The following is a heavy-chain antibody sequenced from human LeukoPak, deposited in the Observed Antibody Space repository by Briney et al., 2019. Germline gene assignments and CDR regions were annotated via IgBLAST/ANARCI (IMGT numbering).Heavy chain of an antibody. J-gene: IGHJ4*02. D-gene: IGHD1-20*01. CDR1: GFSFSDSG. V-gene: IGHV3-21*01. CDR2: VSASSAFI. Sequence: GGSLRLSCAASGFSFSDSGMDWVRQAPGKGLECVSSVSASSAFIWYADSVKGRFTISRDNAKNSLYLRMSSLRGEGKDFFFWGGELTVTNWEYYFDLLGQGTLVTVPS. CDR3: GGELTVTNWEYYFDL.